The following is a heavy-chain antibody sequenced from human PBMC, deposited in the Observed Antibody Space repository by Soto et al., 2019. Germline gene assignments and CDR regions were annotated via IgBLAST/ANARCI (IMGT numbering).Heavy chain of an antibody. J-gene: IGHJ3*02. CDR2: IIPIFGTA. V-gene: IGHV1-69*13. Sequence: SVKVSCKASGGTFSSYAISWVRQAPGQGLEWMGGIIPIFGTANYAQKFQGRVTITADESTSTAYMELSSLRSEDTAVYYCARDQGPITMHAFDIWGQGTMVTVSS. CDR3: ARDQGPITMHAFDI. D-gene: IGHD3-10*01. CDR1: GGTFSSYA.